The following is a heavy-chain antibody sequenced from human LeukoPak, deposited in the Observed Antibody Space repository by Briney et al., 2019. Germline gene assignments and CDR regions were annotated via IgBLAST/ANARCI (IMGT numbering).Heavy chain of an antibody. V-gene: IGHV3-23*01. J-gene: IGHJ5*02. Sequence: GGSLRLSCRASGFNFNIYSMNWVRQAPGKGLEWVTVIRAEGDPTHYADSVKGRFTISGDNAKNSLYLQMNSLRAEDTAVYYCARDGITIFGVVISWGQGTLVTVSS. CDR3: ARDGITIFGVVIS. CDR1: GFNFNIYS. D-gene: IGHD3-3*01. CDR2: IRAEGDPT.